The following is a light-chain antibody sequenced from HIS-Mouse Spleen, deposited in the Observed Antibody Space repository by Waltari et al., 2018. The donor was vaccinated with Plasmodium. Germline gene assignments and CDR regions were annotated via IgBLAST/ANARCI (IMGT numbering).Light chain of an antibody. CDR2: DNH. J-gene: IGLJ2*01. CDR3: GTWDSSLSAGVV. Sequence: QSVLTQPPSVSAAPGQKFTISCSGSSSNIGNNYVSWYQQLPGTAPKLLIYDNHKRPSGIPDRFSGSNSGTSATMGITGLQTGDEADDYCGTWDSSLSAGVVFGGGTKLTVL. V-gene: IGLV1-51*01. CDR1: SSNIGNNY.